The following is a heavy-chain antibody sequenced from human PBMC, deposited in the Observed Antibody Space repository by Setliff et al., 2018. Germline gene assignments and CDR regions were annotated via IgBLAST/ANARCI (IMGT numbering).Heavy chain of an antibody. V-gene: IGHV4-59*08. CDR3: ARLGGLLVATMPFDY. D-gene: IGHD5-12*01. CDR1: GGSLSSFY. CDR2: IFQSGIT. Sequence: SETLSLTCTVSGGSLSSFYWSWIRQSPGRGLDWIANIFQSGITFYNPSLKSRVTMSLDTSTNQFSLKLRSVTAADTAVYYCARLGGLLVATMPFDYWGQGIPVTVSS. J-gene: IGHJ4*02.